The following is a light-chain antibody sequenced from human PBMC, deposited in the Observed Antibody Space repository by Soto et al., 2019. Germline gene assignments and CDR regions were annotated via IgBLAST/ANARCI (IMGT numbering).Light chain of an antibody. CDR3: QQRTRWPMT. J-gene: IGKJ5*01. V-gene: IGKV3-11*01. CDR2: DGS. CDR1: QNLHSF. Sequence: EIVLPQSPATLSVSPGERVTLSCRASQNLHSFLDWYQQRPGQAPRPLIYDGSKRAAGVPDRISGDGSGTDYTLTISSLEPEDFAVYYCQQRTRWPMTFGQGTRLEI.